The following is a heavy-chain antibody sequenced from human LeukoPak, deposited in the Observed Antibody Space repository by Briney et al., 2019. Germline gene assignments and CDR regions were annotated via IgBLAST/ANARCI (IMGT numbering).Heavy chain of an antibody. CDR1: GFTFSSYA. CDR3: AKDGIGSYSSTRYYFDY. V-gene: IGHV3-23*01. D-gene: IGHD6-13*01. CDR2: ISGSGGST. J-gene: IGHJ4*02. Sequence: GGSLRLSCAASGFTFSSYAMNWVRQAPGKGLEWVSGISGSGGSTYYADSVKGRFTISRDNSKNTLYLQMNSLRAEDTAVYYCAKDGIGSYSSTRYYFDYWGQGTLVTVSS.